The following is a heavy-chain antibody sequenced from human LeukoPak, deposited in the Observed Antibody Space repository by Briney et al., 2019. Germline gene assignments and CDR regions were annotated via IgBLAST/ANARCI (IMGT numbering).Heavy chain of an antibody. CDR1: GGSISSGGCY. V-gene: IGHV4-31*03. Sequence: PSQTLSLTCTVSGGSISSGGCYWNWIRQHPGKGLEWIGYIYYSGSTYYNPSLRSRVTISIDTSKNQFSLKLTSVTAADTAVYYCARAPAYYYGSGSYAPVYYFDYWGQGTLVTVSS. J-gene: IGHJ4*02. D-gene: IGHD3-10*01. CDR2: IYYSGST. CDR3: ARAPAYYYGSGSYAPVYYFDY.